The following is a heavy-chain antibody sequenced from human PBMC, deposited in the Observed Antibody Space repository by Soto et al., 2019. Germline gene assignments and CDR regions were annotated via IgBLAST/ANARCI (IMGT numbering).Heavy chain of an antibody. CDR1: GFTFSSYD. J-gene: IGHJ4*02. V-gene: IGHV3-13*05. CDR2: IGTAGDP. D-gene: IGHD2-15*01. Sequence: EVQLVESGGGLVQPGGSLRLSCAASGFTFSSYDMHWVRQATGKGLEWVSAIGTAGDPYYPGSVKGRFTISRENAKNSLYLQMNSLRAVDTAVYYCARSTPYCSGGSCYSPFDYWGQGTLVTVSS. CDR3: ARSTPYCSGGSCYSPFDY.